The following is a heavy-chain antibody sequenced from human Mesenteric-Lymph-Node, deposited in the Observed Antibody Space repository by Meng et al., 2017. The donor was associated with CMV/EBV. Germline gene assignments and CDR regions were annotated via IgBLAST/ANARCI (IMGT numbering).Heavy chain of an antibody. V-gene: IGHV4-34*01. CDR3: ARGSSYDILTGYFDY. CDR2: INHSGST. D-gene: IGHD3-9*01. CDR1: GGSFSGYY. Sequence: QVQLHQGGAGLVQPSETRSVTCAVYGGSFSGYYCNWIRQSPEKGLEWIGEINHSGSTTYNPSFTSRIIISVDTSTNQISLNMSSVTAADTAVYYCARGSSYDILTGYFDYWGQGALVTASS. J-gene: IGHJ4*02.